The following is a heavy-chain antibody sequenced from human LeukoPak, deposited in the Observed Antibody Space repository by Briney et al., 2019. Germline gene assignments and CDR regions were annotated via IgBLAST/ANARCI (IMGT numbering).Heavy chain of an antibody. V-gene: IGHV3-9*01. D-gene: IGHD6-13*01. CDR3: ARDLMGIAYRGAFYY. CDR1: GFTFDDYA. Sequence: PGGSLRLSCVASGFTFDDYAIHWVRQAPGKGLEWVSGSSWNSGSIGYADSVKGRFTVSRDNSKNSLYLQMNSLRAEDTAAYYCARDLMGIAYRGAFYYWGQGTLVTVSS. J-gene: IGHJ4*02. CDR2: SSWNSGSI.